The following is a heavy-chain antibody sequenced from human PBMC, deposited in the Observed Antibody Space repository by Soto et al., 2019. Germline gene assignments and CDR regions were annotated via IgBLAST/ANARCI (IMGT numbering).Heavy chain of an antibody. CDR2: IYYSGST. Sequence: SETLSLTCTVSGGSISSYYWSWIRQPPGKGLEWIGYIYYSGSTNYNPSLKSRVTISVDTSKNQFSLKLSSVTAADTAVYYCARAYSYGDYFDYWGQGTLVTVSS. D-gene: IGHD5-18*01. CDR1: GGSISSYY. CDR3: ARAYSYGDYFDY. V-gene: IGHV4-59*01. J-gene: IGHJ4*02.